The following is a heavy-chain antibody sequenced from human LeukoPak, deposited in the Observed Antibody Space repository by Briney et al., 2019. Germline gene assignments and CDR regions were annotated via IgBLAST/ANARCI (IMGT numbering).Heavy chain of an antibody. Sequence: GGSLRLSCAASGFTFSSYSMNWVRQAPGKGLEWVSSISSSSSYIYYADSVKGRFTISRDNAKNSLYLQMNSLRAEDTAVYYCASSIDIGYSGCDYDGYCFDYWGQGTLVTVSS. V-gene: IGHV3-21*01. CDR2: ISSSSSYI. CDR1: GFTFSSYS. D-gene: IGHD5-12*01. J-gene: IGHJ4*02. CDR3: ASSIDIGYSGCDYDGYCFDY.